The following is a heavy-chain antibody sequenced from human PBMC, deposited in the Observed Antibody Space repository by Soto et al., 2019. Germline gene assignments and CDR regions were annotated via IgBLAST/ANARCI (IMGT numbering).Heavy chain of an antibody. CDR1: GGSISNHY. CDR2: IYYNGNT. D-gene: IGHD7-27*01. CDR3: TRANWYSEY. J-gene: IGHJ4*02. Sequence: QVQLQESGPGLAKPSETLSLTCTVSGGSISNHYWSWIRQPPGKGLEWIGYIYYNGNTNYNPPLKSRVTMSVDTSKNQISLKLSSVTAADTAVYYCTRANWYSEYWGQGTLVTVSS. V-gene: IGHV4-59*11.